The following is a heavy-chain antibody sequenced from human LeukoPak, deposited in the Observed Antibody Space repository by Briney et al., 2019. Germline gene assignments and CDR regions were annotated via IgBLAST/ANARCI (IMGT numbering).Heavy chain of an antibody. J-gene: IGHJ5*02. V-gene: IGHV4-30-4*08. CDR1: GGSISSGDYY. CDR3: ARDERDGYNT. CDR2: IYYSGST. D-gene: IGHD5-24*01. Sequence: KSSEPLSLTCTVSGGSISSGDYYWSWIRQPPGKGLEWIGYIYYSGSTYYNPSLKSRVTISVDTSKNQFSLKLSSVTAADTAVYYCARDERDGYNTWGQGTLVTVSS.